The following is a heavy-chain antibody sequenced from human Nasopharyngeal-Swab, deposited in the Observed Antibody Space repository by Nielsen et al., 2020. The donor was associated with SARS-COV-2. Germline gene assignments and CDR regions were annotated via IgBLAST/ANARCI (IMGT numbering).Heavy chain of an antibody. V-gene: IGHV4-39*01. J-gene: IGHJ6*02. CDR2: IYYSGST. D-gene: IGHD4-17*01. CDR3: ARHRGLRSYYYGMDA. CDR1: GGSISSSSYY. Sequence: SETLSLTCTVSGGSISSSSYYWGWIRQPPGKGLEWIGSIYYSGSTYYNPSLKSRVTISVDTSKNQFSLKLSSVTAAETAVYYCARHRGLRSYYYGMDAWGQGTTVTVSS.